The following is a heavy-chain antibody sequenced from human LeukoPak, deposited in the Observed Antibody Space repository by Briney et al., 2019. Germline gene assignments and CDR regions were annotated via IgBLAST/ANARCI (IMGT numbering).Heavy chain of an antibody. CDR1: NGSISNYY. CDR2: IYYSGST. CDR3: ARGKTYYYGSGSYYHFDY. J-gene: IGHJ4*02. D-gene: IGHD3-10*01. V-gene: IGHV4-59*12. Sequence: PSETLSLTCTVSNGSISNYYWTWIRQPPGKGLEWIGYIYYSGSTNYNPSLKSRVTISVDTSKNQFSLKLSSVTAADTAVYYCARGKTYYYGSGSYYHFDYWGQGTLVTVSS.